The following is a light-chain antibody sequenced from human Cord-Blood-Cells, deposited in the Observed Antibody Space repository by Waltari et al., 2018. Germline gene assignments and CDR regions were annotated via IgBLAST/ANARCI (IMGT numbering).Light chain of an antibody. CDR2: EVS. V-gene: IGLV2-14*01. Sequence: QSALTQPASVSGSPGQSITISCTGTSSDVGGYNYVSWYQQHPTKAPKLMIYEVSNRPSGVSNRISGSKSGNTASLTIAGLEAEDEADYYCSSYTSSSTYVFGTGTKVTVL. J-gene: IGLJ1*01. CDR1: SSDVGGYNY. CDR3: SSYTSSSTYV.